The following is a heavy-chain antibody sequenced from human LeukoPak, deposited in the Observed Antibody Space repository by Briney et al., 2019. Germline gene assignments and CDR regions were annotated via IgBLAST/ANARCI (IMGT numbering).Heavy chain of an antibody. CDR2: ISSSSSTI. Sequence: GGSLRLSCAASGFTFSSYSMNWVRQAPGKGLEWVSYISSSSSTIYYADPVKGRFTISRDNAKNSLYLQMNSLRAEDTAVYYCARVVVPAATYNWFDPWGQGTLVTVSS. J-gene: IGHJ5*02. CDR3: ARVVVPAATYNWFDP. CDR1: GFTFSSYS. D-gene: IGHD2-2*01. V-gene: IGHV3-48*04.